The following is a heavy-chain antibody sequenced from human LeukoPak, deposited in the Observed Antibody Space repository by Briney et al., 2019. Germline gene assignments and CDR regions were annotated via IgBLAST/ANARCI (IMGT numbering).Heavy chain of an antibody. CDR1: GFTFSSHV. V-gene: IGHV3-23*01. CDR3: AKAPSGSYVPFEF. J-gene: IGHJ4*02. Sequence: GGSLRLSCAASGFTFSSHVMNWVRQAPGKGLEWVSVISGGSNTYYADSVKGRFTISRDNSRNTLYLQMNSLRAEDTAVYYCAKAPSGSYVPFEFWGQGTLVTVSS. D-gene: IGHD1-26*01. CDR2: ISGGSNT.